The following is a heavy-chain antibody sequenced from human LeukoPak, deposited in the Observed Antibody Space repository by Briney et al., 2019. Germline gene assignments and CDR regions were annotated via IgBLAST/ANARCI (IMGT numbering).Heavy chain of an antibody. V-gene: IGHV3-74*01. CDR3: ARASGPFDY. CDR2: INGDGTIT. CDR1: GFTFNSYW. J-gene: IGHJ4*02. D-gene: IGHD3-10*01. Sequence: PGGSLRLSCAASGFTFNSYWMHWVRQAPGKGLVCVSCINGDGTITSYADSVEGRFTISRDNAKNTLYLQMDSLRAEDTAVYSCARASGPFDYWGQGTLVTVSS.